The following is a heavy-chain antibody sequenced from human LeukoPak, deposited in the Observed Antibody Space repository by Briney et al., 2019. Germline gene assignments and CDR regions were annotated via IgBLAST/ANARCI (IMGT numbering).Heavy chain of an antibody. V-gene: IGHV3-23*01. Sequence: PGGSLRLSCAASGVTFSSYAMSWVRQAPGKGLEWVSAITATSSSTYDADSVQGRFTISRDNSKNTVYLQMNSLRPEDTAVYYCAKFFLRYFDWSDPNWYFDLWGRGTLVTVSS. D-gene: IGHD3-9*01. CDR2: ITATSSST. CDR1: GVTFSSYA. J-gene: IGHJ2*01. CDR3: AKFFLRYFDWSDPNWYFDL.